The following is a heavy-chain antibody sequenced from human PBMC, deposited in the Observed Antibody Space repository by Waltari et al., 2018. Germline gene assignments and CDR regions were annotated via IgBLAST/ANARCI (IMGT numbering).Heavy chain of an antibody. Sequence: EVHLLDSGGGLVQPGESQKLSCAASGFTFSGYAMSWVRQAPGKGLEWVSSISRSGGGTYYADSVKGRFTISRDDSTNTLHLQMNSLRAEDTAVYYCARGAGSSAFDYWGQGTLVTVSS. V-gene: IGHV3-23*01. J-gene: IGHJ4*02. CDR1: GFTFSGYA. CDR2: ISRSGGGT. CDR3: ARGAGSSAFDY. D-gene: IGHD2-15*01.